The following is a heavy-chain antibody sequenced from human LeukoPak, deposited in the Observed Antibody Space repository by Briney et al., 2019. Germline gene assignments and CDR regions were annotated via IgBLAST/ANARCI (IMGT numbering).Heavy chain of an antibody. CDR1: GGTFSSYA. Sequence: SVKVSCKASGGTFSSYAISWVRQAPGQGLEWMGGIIPIFGTANYAQKFQGRVTITTDESTSTAYMELSSLRSEDTAVYYCARSPGGDGYNFDYWGQGTLVTDSS. CDR3: ARSPGGDGYNFDY. J-gene: IGHJ4*02. V-gene: IGHV1-69*05. D-gene: IGHD5-24*01. CDR2: IIPIFGTA.